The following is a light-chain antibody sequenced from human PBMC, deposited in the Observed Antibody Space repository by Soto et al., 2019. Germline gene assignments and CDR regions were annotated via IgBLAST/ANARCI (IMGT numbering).Light chain of an antibody. CDR1: SSNIGRNT. CDR3: AAWDDTSCFV. Sequence: QSVLTQPPSACGTPGQRVIISCSGGSSNIGRNTVNWYQHLPGTAPRLLIYTNDQRPSGVPDRFSGSKSGTSASLAISGLQYEEEADYYCAAWDDTSCFVLGTGTKVTVL. CDR2: TND. J-gene: IGLJ1*01. V-gene: IGLV1-44*01.